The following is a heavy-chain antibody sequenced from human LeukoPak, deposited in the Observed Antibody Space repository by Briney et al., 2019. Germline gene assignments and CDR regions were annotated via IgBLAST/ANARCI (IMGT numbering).Heavy chain of an antibody. CDR2: ISGSGGST. D-gene: IGHD7-27*01. CDR1: GFTFSSYA. CDR3: ARELVNWGYFDY. V-gene: IGHV3-23*01. J-gene: IGHJ4*02. Sequence: PGGSLRLSCAASGFTFSSYAMSWVRQAPGKGLEWVSAISGSGGSTYYADSVKGRFTISRDNSKNTLDLQMNSLRAEDTAVYYCARELVNWGYFDYWGQGTLVTVSS.